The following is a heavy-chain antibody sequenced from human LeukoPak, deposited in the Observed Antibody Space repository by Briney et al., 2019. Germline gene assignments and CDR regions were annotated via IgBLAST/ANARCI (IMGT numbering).Heavy chain of an antibody. CDR1: GLTFSSYS. V-gene: IGHV3-48*02. D-gene: IGHD5-18*01. Sequence: GRSLRPSCAASGLTFSSYSMNWVSQAPGKGLEWVSSISSSSSTIYYADSVKGRFTISRDNAKNSLYLQMNSLRDEDTAVYYCARDQGRYSYGSIRFDYWGQGTLVTVSS. CDR3: ARDQGRYSYGSIRFDY. J-gene: IGHJ4*02. CDR2: ISSSSSTI.